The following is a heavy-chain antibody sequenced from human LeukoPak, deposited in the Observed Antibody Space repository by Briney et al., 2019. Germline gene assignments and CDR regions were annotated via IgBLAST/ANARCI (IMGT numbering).Heavy chain of an antibody. V-gene: IGHV3-30*04. CDR2: ISYDGSNK. D-gene: IGHD3-22*01. Sequence: PGRSLRLSCAASGFTFSSYAMHWVRQAPGKGLEWVAVISYDGSNKYYADSVKGRFTISRDNSKNTLYLQMNSLRAEDTAVYYCARGDLYYYDSSGGDYWGQGTLVTVSS. CDR1: GFTFSSYA. CDR3: ARGDLYYYDSSGGDY. J-gene: IGHJ4*02.